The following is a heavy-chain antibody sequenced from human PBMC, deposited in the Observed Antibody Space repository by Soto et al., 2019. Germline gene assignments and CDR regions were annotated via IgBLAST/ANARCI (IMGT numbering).Heavy chain of an antibody. CDR2: KSYSGST. V-gene: IGHV4-31*03. D-gene: IGHD5-18*01. J-gene: IGHJ3*02. CDR3: ARPGYSYGGDAFDI. Sequence: SETLSLTCTVSGGSISSGGYYWNWIRQHPGKGLECIGHKSYSGSTYYNPSLKSRVIVSVDPSKNQFSLKLSSVTAADTAVYYCARPGYSYGGDAFDIWGQGTMVTVSS. CDR1: GGSISSGGYY.